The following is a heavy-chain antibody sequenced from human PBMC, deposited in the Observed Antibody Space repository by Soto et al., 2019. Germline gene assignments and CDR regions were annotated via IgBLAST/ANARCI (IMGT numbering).Heavy chain of an antibody. J-gene: IGHJ5*02. CDR3: ARVGPWVPYYYDSSPYTFENWFDP. Sequence: SETLSLTCAVSGYSISSGYYWGWLRHPPRKGLGWTGSIYHGGSTYYNPSLNSRATLSIDMTNNHVSMILNSVTAADTAVYYCARVGPWVPYYYDSSPYTFENWFDPWGQGTLVTVSS. CDR2: IYHGGST. CDR1: GYSISSGYY. D-gene: IGHD3-22*01. V-gene: IGHV4-38-2*01.